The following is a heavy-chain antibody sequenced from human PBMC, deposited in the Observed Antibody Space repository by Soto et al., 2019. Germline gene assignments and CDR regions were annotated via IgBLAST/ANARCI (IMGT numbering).Heavy chain of an antibody. J-gene: IGHJ1*01. CDR2: INPSGGST. V-gene: IGHV1-46*01. CDR3: ARAGMYTAMGGC. CDR1: GYTFTSYY. Sequence: ASVKVSCKASGYTFTSYYMHWVRQAPGQGLEWMGIINPSGGSTSYAQKFQGRVTMTRDTSTSTVDMELSSLRSEDTAVYYCARAGMYTAMGGCWGKRTLVIASS. D-gene: IGHD5-18*01.